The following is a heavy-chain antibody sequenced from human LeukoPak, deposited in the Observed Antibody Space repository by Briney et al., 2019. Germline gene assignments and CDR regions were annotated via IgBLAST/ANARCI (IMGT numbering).Heavy chain of an antibody. CDR2: INPNSGGT. CDR1: GYTFTGYY. CDR3: ARDLSWGSGDGWFEP. V-gene: IGHV1-2*02. D-gene: IGHD7-27*01. J-gene: IGHJ5*02. Sequence: GASVKVSCKASGYTFTGYYMHWVRQAPGQGLEWMGWINPNSGGTNYAQKFQGRVTMTRDTSISTAYMELSRLRSDHTAVYYCARDLSWGSGDGWFEPCGQGTLVTVSS.